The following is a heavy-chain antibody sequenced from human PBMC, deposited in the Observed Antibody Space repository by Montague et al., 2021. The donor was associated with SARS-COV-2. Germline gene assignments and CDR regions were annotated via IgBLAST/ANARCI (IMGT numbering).Heavy chain of an antibody. J-gene: IGHJ6*02. CDR1: GFSLSTGGMC. CDR3: ARMTMSTPMDV. Sequence: PALVKPTQTLTLTCTFSGFSLSTGGMCVSWIRQPPGKALEWLARIDWDDDKYYSTSLKTRLTISKNTSKNQLVLTMTNMDPVDTATYYCARMTMSTPMDVWGQGTTVTVSS. CDR2: IDWDDDK. V-gene: IGHV2-70*11. D-gene: IGHD5/OR15-5a*01.